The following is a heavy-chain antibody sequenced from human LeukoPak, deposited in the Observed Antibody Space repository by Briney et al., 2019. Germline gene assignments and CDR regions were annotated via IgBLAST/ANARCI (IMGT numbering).Heavy chain of an antibody. CDR3: ARAQPEDIVVVVADYYYYYYGMDV. Sequence: GASVKVSCKASGGTFSSYAISWVRQAPGQGLEWMGGIIPIFGTANYAQKFQGRVTITADESTSTAYMELSSLRSEDTAVYYCARAQPEDIVVVVADYYYYYYGMDVWGQGTTVTVS. CDR2: IIPIFGTA. J-gene: IGHJ6*02. CDR1: GGTFSSYA. D-gene: IGHD2-15*01. V-gene: IGHV1-69*13.